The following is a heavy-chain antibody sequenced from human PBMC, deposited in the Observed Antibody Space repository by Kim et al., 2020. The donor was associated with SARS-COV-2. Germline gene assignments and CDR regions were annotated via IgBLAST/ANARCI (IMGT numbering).Heavy chain of an antibody. Sequence: GGSLRLSCAASGFTFSSYSMNWVRQAPGKGLEWVSSIRCNSSYIDFADSVKGRFTISRDNAKSSLYLQINSLRAEDTAMYYCARQGGDWRILVVVPPYYWGQGTLVTVSS. V-gene: IGHV3-21*01. J-gene: IGHJ4*02. CDR1: GFTFSSYS. CDR2: IRCNSSYI. D-gene: IGHD2-21*01. CDR3: ARQGGDWRILVVVPPYY.